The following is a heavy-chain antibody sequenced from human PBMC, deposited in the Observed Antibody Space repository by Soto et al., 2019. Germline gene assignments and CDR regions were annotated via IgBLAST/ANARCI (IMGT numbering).Heavy chain of an antibody. CDR2: INYSGNT. J-gene: IGHJ4*02. Sequence: QLRLQESGSGLVKPSQTLSLTCTVSGGSLSSGSFSWGWIRQPPGKGLEWIGYINYSGNTYYNPSLRRRVTISRDMSTNQFSLKLGSVTAADMAVYYCARGGGSTDYVANYYFDYWGRGTLVTVSS. CDR1: GGSLSSGSFS. V-gene: IGHV4-30-2*01. D-gene: IGHD4-17*01. CDR3: ARGGGSTDYVANYYFDY.